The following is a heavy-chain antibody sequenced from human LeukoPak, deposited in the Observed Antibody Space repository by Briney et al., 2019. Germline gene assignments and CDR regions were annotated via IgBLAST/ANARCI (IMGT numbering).Heavy chain of an antibody. Sequence: GGSLRLSCAASGFAFTKAWMSWARQAPGKGLEWVGRIKSKTNGGTTDYAAPVRGRFTISRDDSKNTVYLQMNSLKTEDTAVYYCTTNAAVGTWEIFDYWGQGTLVTVSS. J-gene: IGHJ4*02. CDR1: GFAFTKAW. CDR3: TTNAAVGTWEIFDY. D-gene: IGHD1-1*01. CDR2: IKSKTNGGTT. V-gene: IGHV3-15*01.